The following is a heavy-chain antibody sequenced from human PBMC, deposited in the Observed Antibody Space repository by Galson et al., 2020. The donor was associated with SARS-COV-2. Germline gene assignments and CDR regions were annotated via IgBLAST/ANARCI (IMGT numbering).Heavy chain of an antibody. V-gene: IGHV4-31*03. D-gene: IGHD6-13*01. CDR3: ARTTQGYSSSWYPDV. Sequence: SETLSLTCTVSGGSISSGTYYWIWIRQHPGKGLEWIGYTFYSGNTDYNPSLKIRLTISVDTSKNQFSLTLSSVTAADPAVYYCARTTQGYSSSWYPDVWGEGTLVTVSS. J-gene: IGHJ4*02. CDR1: GGSISSGTYY. CDR2: TFYSGNT.